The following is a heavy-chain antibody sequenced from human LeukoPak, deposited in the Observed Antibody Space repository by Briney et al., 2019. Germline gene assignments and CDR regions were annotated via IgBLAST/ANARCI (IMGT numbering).Heavy chain of an antibody. Sequence: PGGSLRLSCAAFGFTVSSNYMSWVRQAPGKGLEWVSVIYSGGSTYYADSVKGRFTISRDNSKNTLYLQMNSLKSEDTAVYYCAKFGSSGLQGYWGQGTLVTVSS. CDR1: GFTVSSNY. D-gene: IGHD6-6*01. CDR3: AKFGSSGLQGY. J-gene: IGHJ4*02. V-gene: IGHV3-66*01. CDR2: IYSGGST.